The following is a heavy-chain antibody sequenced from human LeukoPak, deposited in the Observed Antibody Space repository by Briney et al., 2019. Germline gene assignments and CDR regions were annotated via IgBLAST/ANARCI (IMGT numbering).Heavy chain of an antibody. CDR2: IYYSGST. Sequence: PSETLSLTCTVSGGSISSYYWSWIRQPPGKGLEWIGYIYYSGSTNYNPSLKSRVTISVDTSKNQFSLKLSSVTAADTAVYYCARHRGQWELNAHDAFDIWGQGTMVTVSS. CDR1: GGSISSYY. CDR3: ARHRGQWELNAHDAFDI. V-gene: IGHV4-59*08. D-gene: IGHD1-26*01. J-gene: IGHJ3*02.